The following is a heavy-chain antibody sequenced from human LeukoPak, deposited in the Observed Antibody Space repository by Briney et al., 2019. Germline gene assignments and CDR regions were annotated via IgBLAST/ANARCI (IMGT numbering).Heavy chain of an antibody. Sequence: VRSLRLSCAAAGFTFNHYGMHWVRQAPGKGLEWVSVIWSDGTNKYYAAFVKGRFTISRDDFDKTVYLQMSSLRPDDTGVYYCARDAQRGFDYSNSLQYWGQGTPVTVST. J-gene: IGHJ4*02. D-gene: IGHD4-11*01. CDR2: IWSDGTNK. CDR1: GFTFNHYG. CDR3: ARDAQRGFDYSNSLQY. V-gene: IGHV3-33*01.